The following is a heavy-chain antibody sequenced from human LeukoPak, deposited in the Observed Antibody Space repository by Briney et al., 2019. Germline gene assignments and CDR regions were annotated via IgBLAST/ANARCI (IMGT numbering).Heavy chain of an antibody. Sequence: SETLSLTCAVYGGSFSGYYWSWIRQPPGKGLEWIGEINHSGSTNYNPSLKSRVTISVDTSKNQFSLKLSSVTAADTAVYYCANKVGATTENNWLDPWGQGTLVTVSS. J-gene: IGHJ5*02. CDR3: ANKVGATTENNWLDP. V-gene: IGHV4-34*01. CDR2: INHSGST. CDR1: GGSFSGYY. D-gene: IGHD1-26*01.